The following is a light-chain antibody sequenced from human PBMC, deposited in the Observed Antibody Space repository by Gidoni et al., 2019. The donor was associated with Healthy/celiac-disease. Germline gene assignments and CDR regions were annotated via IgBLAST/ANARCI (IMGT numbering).Light chain of an antibody. Sequence: DIKMTQSPSSLSASVGDRVTITCQASQDISNYLNWYQQKPGKAPKLLIYDASNLETGVPSRFSGSGSGTDFTFTISSLQPEDIATYYCQQYDNPFTFGPXTKVDIK. CDR2: DAS. CDR1: QDISNY. J-gene: IGKJ3*01. CDR3: QQYDNPFT. V-gene: IGKV1-33*01.